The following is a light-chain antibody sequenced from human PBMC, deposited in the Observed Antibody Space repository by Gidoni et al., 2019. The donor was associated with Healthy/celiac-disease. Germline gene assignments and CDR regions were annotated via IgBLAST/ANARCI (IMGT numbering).Light chain of an antibody. Sequence: QSALPQPRSVSGSPGPSVTISCTGTSSDVGGYNYVSWYQQQPGNAPKLMIYDVSKRPSGVPDRFSGAKSGNTASLTISGLQAEDEADYYCCSYAGSYDWVFGGGTKLTVL. CDR2: DVS. J-gene: IGLJ3*02. CDR3: CSYAGSYDWV. CDR1: SSDVGGYNY. V-gene: IGLV2-11*01.